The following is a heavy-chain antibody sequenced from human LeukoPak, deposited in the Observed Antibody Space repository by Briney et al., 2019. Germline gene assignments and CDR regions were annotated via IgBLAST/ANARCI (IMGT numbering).Heavy chain of an antibody. V-gene: IGHV4-39*01. Sequence: SETLSLTCTVSGGSLNISSYYWGWIRQPPGKGLEWIGSIYYSGRTYYNPSLKIRVTIFVDTSKNQFSLKLSSVTAADTAVYYCARVGPIVATIDDAFDIWGQGTMVTVSS. CDR1: GGSLNISSYY. CDR3: ARVGPIVATIDDAFDI. D-gene: IGHD5-12*01. CDR2: IYYSGRT. J-gene: IGHJ3*02.